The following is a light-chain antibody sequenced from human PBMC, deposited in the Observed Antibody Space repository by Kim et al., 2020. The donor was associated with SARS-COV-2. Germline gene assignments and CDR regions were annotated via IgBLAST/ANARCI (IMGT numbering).Light chain of an antibody. CDR2: RDS. CDR1: NIGSKN. Sequence: VALGQTARSTCGGNNIGSKNVHWYQQKPGQAPVLVIYRDSNRPSGIPERFSGSNSGNTATLTISRAQAGDEADYYCQVWDSSTVRVFGTGTKVTVL. V-gene: IGLV3-9*01. CDR3: QVWDSSTVRV. J-gene: IGLJ1*01.